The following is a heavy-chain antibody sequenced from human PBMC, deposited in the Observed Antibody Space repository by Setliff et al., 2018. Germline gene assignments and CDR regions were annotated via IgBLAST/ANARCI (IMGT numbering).Heavy chain of an antibody. CDR1: GGSFSTYY. J-gene: IGHJ4*02. D-gene: IGHD3-10*01. CDR3: ARGGGYGSGGSFHNAPFDY. V-gene: IGHV4-34*01. CDR2: INHSGST. Sequence: PSETLSLTCAVYGGSFSTYYWIWIRQPPGKGLEWIGEINHSGSTNYNPSLESRVTISIDKPNKQFSLELRSLTAADTALYYCARGGGYGSGGSFHNAPFDYWGQGRLVTVSS.